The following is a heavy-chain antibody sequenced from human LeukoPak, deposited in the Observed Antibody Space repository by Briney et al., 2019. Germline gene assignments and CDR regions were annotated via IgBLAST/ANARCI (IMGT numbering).Heavy chain of an antibody. Sequence: GASVKVSCKASGYTFIVYYMHWVRQAPGQGLEWIGWISPNSGGAKSVQKFQGRVTMTRDTSITTVYMELSGLSFDDTAVYYCARGGGRYSVDYWGQGTLVIVSS. CDR1: GYTFIVYY. CDR2: ISPNSGGA. J-gene: IGHJ4*02. D-gene: IGHD1-26*01. CDR3: ARGGGRYSVDY. V-gene: IGHV1-2*02.